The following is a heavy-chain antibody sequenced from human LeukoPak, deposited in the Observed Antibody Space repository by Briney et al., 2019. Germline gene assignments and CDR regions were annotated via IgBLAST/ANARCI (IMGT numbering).Heavy chain of an antibody. Sequence: KTSGTLSLTCTVSGESIRSSNWWSWVRQPPGKGLEWIGEIYHSGTTNYNPSLKSRVTISVDTSKNQFSLKLSSVTAADTAVYYCVCGYSSGWYWYWGQGTLVTVSS. CDR1: GESIRSSNW. J-gene: IGHJ4*02. D-gene: IGHD6-19*01. V-gene: IGHV4-4*02. CDR2: IYHSGTT. CDR3: VCGYSSGWYWY.